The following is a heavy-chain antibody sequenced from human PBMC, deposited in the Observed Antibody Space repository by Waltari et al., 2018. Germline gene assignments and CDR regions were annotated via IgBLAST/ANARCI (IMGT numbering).Heavy chain of an antibody. CDR2: TYYRSKWYR. Sequence: QVQLQESGPGLVKPSQTLSLTCAISGDSVSSNSATWNWIRQSPSRGLEWLGRTYYRSKWYRDYAHSVQNRMTINPDTSKNQFSLHLNSVTPEDMAVYFCARRGPVNVRGYFDSWGQGVLVTVSS. CDR3: ARRGPVNVRGYFDS. V-gene: IGHV6-1*01. CDR1: GDSVSSNSAT. D-gene: IGHD3-16*01. J-gene: IGHJ4*02.